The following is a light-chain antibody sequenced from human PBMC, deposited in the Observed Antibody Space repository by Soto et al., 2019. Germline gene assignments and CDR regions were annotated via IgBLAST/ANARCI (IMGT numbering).Light chain of an antibody. CDR3: HSSASSLSWV. CDR1: SYNIGAGYD. Sequence: QSVLTQPPSVSGAPGQRVTISCTWSSYNIGAGYDVHWYQQLPGTAPKLLIFGDIPRPSGVPDRFSGSKSGKAASLAITSLKAEDEADYFCHSSASSLSWVFGGGTKRAVL. V-gene: IGLV1-40*01. CDR2: GDI. J-gene: IGLJ3*02.